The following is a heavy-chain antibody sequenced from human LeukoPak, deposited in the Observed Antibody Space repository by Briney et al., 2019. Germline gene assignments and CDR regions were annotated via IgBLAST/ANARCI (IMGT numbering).Heavy chain of an antibody. CDR1: GFTVSSNY. J-gene: IGHJ6*03. CDR2: ITSDSRYT. Sequence: GGSLRLSCAASGFTVSSNYMSWVRQAPGKGLEWVSSITSDSRYTYYADSVKGRFTISRDNAKNSLYLQMNSLRAEDAALYFCARDPYSGSYGPYYYYYMDVWGKGTTVTISS. V-gene: IGHV3-21*01. CDR3: ARDPYSGSYGPYYYYYMDV. D-gene: IGHD1-26*01.